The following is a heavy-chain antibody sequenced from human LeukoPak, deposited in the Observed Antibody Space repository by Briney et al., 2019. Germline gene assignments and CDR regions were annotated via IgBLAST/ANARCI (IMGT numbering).Heavy chain of an antibody. V-gene: IGHV3-7*01. D-gene: IGHD1-1*01. CDR3: ARDKIEGPTKLDY. J-gene: IGHJ4*02. CDR1: GFTFSSYW. CDR2: IKQDESEK. Sequence: PGGSLRLSCAASGFTFSSYWMSWVRQAPGKGLEWLANIKQDESEKYYVDSVKGRFTISRDNAKNSLYLQMNSLRAEDTAVYYCARDKIEGPTKLDYWGQGILVTVSS.